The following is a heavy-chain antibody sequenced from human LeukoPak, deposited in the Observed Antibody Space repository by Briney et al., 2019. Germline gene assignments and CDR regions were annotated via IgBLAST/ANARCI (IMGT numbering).Heavy chain of an antibody. CDR2: IYYSGST. CDR3: ARFHIVVVPAAMWFDP. J-gene: IGHJ5*02. D-gene: IGHD2-2*01. V-gene: IGHV4-31*03. Sequence: TLSLTCTVSGGSISSGGYYWSWIRQHPGKGLEWIGYIYYSGSTYYNPSLKSRVTISVDTSKNQFSLKLSSVTAADTAVYYCARFHIVVVPAAMWFDPWGQGTLVTVSS. CDR1: GGSISSGGYY.